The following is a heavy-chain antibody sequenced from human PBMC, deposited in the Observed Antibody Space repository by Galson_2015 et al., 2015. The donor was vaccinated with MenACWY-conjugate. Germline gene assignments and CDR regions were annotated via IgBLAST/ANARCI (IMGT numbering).Heavy chain of an antibody. CDR3: AKRDGSWPDTFDF. J-gene: IGHJ3*01. V-gene: IGHV5-51*01. D-gene: IGHD6-13*01. CDR2: IYPGDSDT. CDR1: GYTFGRYW. Sequence: QSGAEVKNPGESLKISCKGSGYTFGRYWIGWVRQMPGKGLEWMGIIYPGDSDTTYSPSFQGQVTISVDKSINTAYLQWSSLKASDTAMYYCAKRDGSWPDTFDFWGQGTMVTVSS.